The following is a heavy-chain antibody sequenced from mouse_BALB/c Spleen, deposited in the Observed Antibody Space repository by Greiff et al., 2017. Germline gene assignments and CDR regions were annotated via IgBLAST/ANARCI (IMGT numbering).Heavy chain of an antibody. D-gene: IGHD1-1*01. J-gene: IGHJ3*01. Sequence: EVKLEESGGGLVQPGGSMKLSCVASGFTFSNYWMNWVRQSPEKGLEWVAEIRLKSNNYATHYAESVKGRFTISRDDSKSSVYLQMNNLRAEDTGIYYCTLGSGAYWGQGTLVTVSA. CDR3: TLGSGAY. V-gene: IGHV6-6*02. CDR1: GFTFSNYW. CDR2: IRLKSNNYAT.